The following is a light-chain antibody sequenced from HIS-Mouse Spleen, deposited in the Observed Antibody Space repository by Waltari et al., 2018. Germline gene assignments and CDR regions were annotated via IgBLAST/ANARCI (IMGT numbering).Light chain of an antibody. V-gene: IGLV3-10*01. J-gene: IGLJ2*01. Sequence: SYELTQPPSVSVSPGQTARITCSGDALPKKYAYWYQQKSGQAPVLVIYEDSERPSGTPGRFSGSSSGTMATLTISGAQVEDEADYYCYSTDSSGNHRVFGGGTKLTVL. CDR2: EDS. CDR3: YSTDSSGNHRV. CDR1: ALPKKY.